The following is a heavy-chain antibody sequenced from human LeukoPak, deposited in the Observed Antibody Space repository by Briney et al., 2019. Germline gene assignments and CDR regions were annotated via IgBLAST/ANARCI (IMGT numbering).Heavy chain of an antibody. CDR3: TLYNY. V-gene: IGHV1-3*03. D-gene: IGHD2-2*02. J-gene: IGHJ4*02. Sequence: ASVKVSCKTSGYSFTSQDMHWVRQAPGQSLEWMGCINPDNGDTKYSQEFQGRVTITRDTSATTAYMELSSLRSDDMAVYYCTLYNYWGQGTLITVSS. CDR2: INPDNGDT. CDR1: GYSFTSQD.